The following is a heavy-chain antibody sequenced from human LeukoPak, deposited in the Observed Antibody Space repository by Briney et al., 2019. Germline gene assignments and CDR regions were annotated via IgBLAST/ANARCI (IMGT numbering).Heavy chain of an antibody. CDR2: IYTSGST. CDR1: GGSLSSGSYY. V-gene: IGHV4-61*02. D-gene: IGHD3-22*01. Sequence: SETLSLTCTVSGGSLSSGSYYWSWIRQPAGTGLEWIGRIYTSGSTNYNPSLKSRVTISVDTSKNQFSLKLSSVTAADTAVYYCARAEYYYDSSGYYSWFDPWGQGTLVTVSS. CDR3: ARAEYYYDSSGYYSWFDP. J-gene: IGHJ5*02.